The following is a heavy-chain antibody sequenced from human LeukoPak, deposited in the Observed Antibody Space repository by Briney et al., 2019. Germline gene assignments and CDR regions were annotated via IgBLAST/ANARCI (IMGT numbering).Heavy chain of an antibody. CDR1: GFTFSSYA. V-gene: IGHV3-30*04. Sequence: GGSLRLSCAASGFTFSSYAMHWVRQAPGKGLEWVAVISYDGSNKYYADSVKGRFTISRDNSKNTLYLQMNSLRAEDTAVYYCTTRSPARYCSDGACYFSADYWGQGTLVTVSS. D-gene: IGHD2-15*01. CDR2: ISYDGSNK. J-gene: IGHJ4*02. CDR3: TTRSPARYCSDGACYFSADY.